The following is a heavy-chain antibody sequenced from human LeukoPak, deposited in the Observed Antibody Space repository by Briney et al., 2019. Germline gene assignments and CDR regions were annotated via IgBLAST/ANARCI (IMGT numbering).Heavy chain of an antibody. CDR1: GFTFSSYG. V-gene: IGHV3-30*02. CDR3: AKFPRWSSSSGA. J-gene: IGHJ5*02. D-gene: IGHD6-6*01. Sequence: GGSLKLSCAASGFTFSSYGMHWVRQAPGKGLEWVAFIRYDGSNKYYADSVKGRFTISRDNSKNTLYLQMNSLRAEDTAVYYCAKFPRWSSSSGAWGQGTLVTVSS. CDR2: IRYDGSNK.